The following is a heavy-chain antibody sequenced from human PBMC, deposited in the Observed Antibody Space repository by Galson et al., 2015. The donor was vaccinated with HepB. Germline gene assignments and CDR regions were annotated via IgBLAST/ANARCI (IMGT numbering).Heavy chain of an antibody. CDR2: IYYTGST. V-gene: IGHV4-39*01. J-gene: IGHJ4*02. CDR3: ARWVGGDTCGYDY. CDR1: GGSISSRSYY. Sequence: SETLSLTCTVSGGSISSRSYYWGWIRQPPGKGLEWIGNIYYTGSTYYNPSLKSRVTISVDTSKNQFSLKLSSVTAADAAVYYCARWVGGDTCGYDYWGQGTLVTVSS. D-gene: IGHD5-18*01.